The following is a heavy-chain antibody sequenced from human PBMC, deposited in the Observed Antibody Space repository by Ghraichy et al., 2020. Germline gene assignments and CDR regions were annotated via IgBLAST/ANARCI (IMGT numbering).Heavy chain of an antibody. Sequence: SETLSLTCTVSGGSISSGGYYWSWIRQHPGKGLEWIGYIYYSGSTYYNPSLKSRVTISVDTSKNQFSLKLSSVTAADTAVYYCARETPTRGFTMVRGVMGPFDYWGQGTLVTVSS. V-gene: IGHV4-31*03. CDR3: ARETPTRGFTMVRGVMGPFDY. CDR1: GGSISSGGYY. D-gene: IGHD3-10*01. J-gene: IGHJ4*02. CDR2: IYYSGST.